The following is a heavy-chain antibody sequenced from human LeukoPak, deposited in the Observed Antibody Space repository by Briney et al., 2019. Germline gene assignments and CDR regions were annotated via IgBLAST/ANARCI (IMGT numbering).Heavy chain of an antibody. J-gene: IGHJ4*02. Sequence: ASVKVSCKASGYTFTGYYMHWVRQAPGQGLEWMGWINPNSGGTNYAQKFQGRVTMTRDTSISTAYMELSRLRSEDTAVYYCAADPYYDFWSGYFNFDYWGQGTLVTVSS. V-gene: IGHV1-2*02. CDR2: INPNSGGT. CDR1: GYTFTGYY. D-gene: IGHD3-3*01. CDR3: AADPYYDFWSGYFNFDY.